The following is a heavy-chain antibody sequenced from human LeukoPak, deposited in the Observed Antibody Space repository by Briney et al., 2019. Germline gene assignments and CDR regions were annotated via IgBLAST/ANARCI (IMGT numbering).Heavy chain of an antibody. CDR1: GFTFSSYA. V-gene: IGHV3-23*01. D-gene: IGHD3-9*01. CDR2: ISGSGGST. J-gene: IGHJ4*02. Sequence: GGSLRLSCAASGFTFSSYAMSWVRQAPGKGLEWVSAISGSGGSTYYADSVKGRFTISRDNSKNTLYLQMNSLRAEDTAVYYCAKDSSAILRYFDWLPRLDYWGQGTLVTVSS. CDR3: AKDSSAILRYFDWLPRLDY.